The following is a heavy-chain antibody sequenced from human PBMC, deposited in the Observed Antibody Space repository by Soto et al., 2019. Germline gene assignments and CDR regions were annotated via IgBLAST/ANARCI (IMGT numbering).Heavy chain of an antibody. D-gene: IGHD5-18*01. CDR2: IIPIFGTA. CDR3: ARSMAAPGQVWYYGMEV. J-gene: IGHJ6*02. CDR1: GGTFRSCA. Sequence: ASGKVSFKASGGTFRSCAIIWVRQDPGQGLEWMGGIIPIFGTANYAQKFQGRVTMTAEESTSRVYMELSSPRSEDTAVYYCARSMAAPGQVWYYGMEVWGQGTKVSVS. V-gene: IGHV1-69*01.